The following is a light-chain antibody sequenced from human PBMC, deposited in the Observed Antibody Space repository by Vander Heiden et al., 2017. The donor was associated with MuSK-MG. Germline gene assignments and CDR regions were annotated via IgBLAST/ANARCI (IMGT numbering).Light chain of an antibody. CDR3: SSYTSSSTPWV. CDR1: SRDLGGYNY. CDR2: EVS. J-gene: IGLJ3*02. Sequence: QSALTSPASVSGSPGQPITISCTRTSRDLGGYNYVSWYQQHPDRAPKLMIYEVSNRPSGVSNRFSGSKSGNTASLTISGLQAEDEAYYYCSSYTSSSTPWVFGGGTKLTVL. V-gene: IGLV2-14*01.